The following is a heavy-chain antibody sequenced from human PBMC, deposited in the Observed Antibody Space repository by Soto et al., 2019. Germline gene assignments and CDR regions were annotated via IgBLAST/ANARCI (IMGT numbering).Heavy chain of an antibody. D-gene: IGHD5-18*01. CDR3: ARVGVGYSYGSGIDY. CDR2: ISYDGSNK. J-gene: IGHJ4*02. Sequence: QVQLVESGGGVVQPGRSLRLSCAASGFTFSNYAMHWVRQAPGKGLEWVAVISYDGSNKYYADSVKGRFTISRDNSKNTLYLQMNSLRAEDTAVYHCARVGVGYSYGSGIDYWGQGTLVTVSS. CDR1: GFTFSNYA. V-gene: IGHV3-30-3*01.